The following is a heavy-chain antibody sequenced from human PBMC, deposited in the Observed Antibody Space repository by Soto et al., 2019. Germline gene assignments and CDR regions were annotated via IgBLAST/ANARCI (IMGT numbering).Heavy chain of an antibody. CDR2: ISYDGSNK. J-gene: IGHJ4*02. CDR3: AREAHPGLYDTSGYHPQIFDY. V-gene: IGHV3-30-3*01. D-gene: IGHD3-22*01. CDR1: GFTLSSYA. Sequence: GGSLRLSCAASGFTLSSYAMHWVRQAPGKGLEWVALISYDGSNKYYADSVKGRFTISRDNSKNTLYLQMNSLRTEDTAVYYCAREAHPGLYDTSGYHPQIFDYWGQGTLVTVSS.